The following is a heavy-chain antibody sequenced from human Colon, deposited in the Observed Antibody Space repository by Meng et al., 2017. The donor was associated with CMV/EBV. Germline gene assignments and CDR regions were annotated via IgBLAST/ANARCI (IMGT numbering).Heavy chain of an antibody. V-gene: IGHV4-39*01. CDR2: IFHSGST. D-gene: IGHD2-2*01. CDR3: ARQVVPAADLNNWFDP. Sequence: GSLRLSCTVSGGSISSSTHFWGWIRQSPGKGLEWIGTIFHSGSTYHNPSLKSRVTISVDTSKNQFSLKLSSVTAADTAVYYCARQVVPAADLNNWFDPWGQGTLVTVSS. CDR1: GGSISSSTHF. J-gene: IGHJ5*02.